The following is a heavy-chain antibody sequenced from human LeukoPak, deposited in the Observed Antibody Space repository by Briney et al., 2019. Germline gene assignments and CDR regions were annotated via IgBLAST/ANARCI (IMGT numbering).Heavy chain of an antibody. J-gene: IGHJ4*02. CDR3: TRLNARDDY. CDR2: IRSKVNSYAT. Sequence: GGSLKLSCAASGFTFSGSAMHWVRQASGKGLEWVGRIRSKVNSYATEYAASVKGGFTISRDDSKNTAYLQMNSLKTEDTAVYYCTRLNARDDYWGQGTLVTVSS. CDR1: GFTFSGSA. V-gene: IGHV3-73*01.